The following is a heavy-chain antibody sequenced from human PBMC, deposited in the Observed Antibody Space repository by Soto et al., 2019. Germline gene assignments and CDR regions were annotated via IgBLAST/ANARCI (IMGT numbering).Heavy chain of an antibody. V-gene: IGHV4-34*01. Sequence: SETLSLTCAVYGGSFSGYYWSWIRQPPGKGLEWIGEINHSGSTNYNPSLKSRVTISVDTSKNQFSLKLSSVTAADTAVYYCARGLVAAESRGFDPWGQGTLVTVSS. J-gene: IGHJ5*02. CDR2: INHSGST. D-gene: IGHD6-13*01. CDR1: GGSFSGYY. CDR3: ARGLVAAESRGFDP.